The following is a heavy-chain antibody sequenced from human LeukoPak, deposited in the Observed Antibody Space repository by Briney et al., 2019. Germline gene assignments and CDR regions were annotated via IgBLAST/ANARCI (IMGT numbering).Heavy chain of an antibody. D-gene: IGHD7-27*01. J-gene: IGHJ3*02. V-gene: IGHV1-2*02. CDR2: INPNSGGT. Sequence: GASVKVSCKASGYTFTGYFMHWVRQAPGQGLEWMGWINPNSGGTNYAQKFQGRVIMTRDTSISTAYMELSRLTSDDTAVYYCARDILTDDAFDIWGQGTMVTVSS. CDR3: ARDILTDDAFDI. CDR1: GYTFTGYF.